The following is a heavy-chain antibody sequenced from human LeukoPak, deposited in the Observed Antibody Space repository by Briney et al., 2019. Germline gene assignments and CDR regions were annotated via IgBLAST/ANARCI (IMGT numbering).Heavy chain of an antibody. D-gene: IGHD3-9*01. CDR3: ARQVLRYFDWLFDPFDY. CDR1: GFTFSSYC. CDR2: ISGSGGST. Sequence: GGSLRLSCAASGFTFSSYCMHWVRQAPGKGLEWVSAISGSGGSTYYADSVKGRFTISRDNSKNTLYLQMNSLRAEDTAVYYCARQVLRYFDWLFDPFDYWGQGTLVTVSS. J-gene: IGHJ4*02. V-gene: IGHV3-23*01.